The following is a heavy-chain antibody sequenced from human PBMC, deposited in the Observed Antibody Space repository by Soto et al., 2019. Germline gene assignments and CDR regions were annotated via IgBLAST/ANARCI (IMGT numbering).Heavy chain of an antibody. D-gene: IGHD3-3*01. V-gene: IGHV1-8*01. CDR2: MNPNSGNT. CDR1: GYTLTELS. J-gene: IGHJ3*02. CDR3: ASLHYDFWSGYTDAFDI. Sequence: GASVKVSCKVSGYTLTELSMHWVRQATGQGLEWMGWMNPNSGNTGYAQKFQGRVTMTRNTSISTAYMELSSLRSEDTAVYYCASLHYDFWSGYTDAFDIWGQGTMVTVSS.